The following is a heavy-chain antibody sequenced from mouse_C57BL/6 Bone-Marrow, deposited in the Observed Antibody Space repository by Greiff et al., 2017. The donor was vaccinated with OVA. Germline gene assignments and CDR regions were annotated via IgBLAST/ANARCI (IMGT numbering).Heavy chain of an antibody. Sequence: QVQLQQPGAELVKPGASVKMSCKASGYTFTSYWITWVKQRPGQGLEWIGDIYPGSGSTNYNEKLKSKATLTVDTSSSTAYMQLSSLTSEDSAVYYCAFYYGNYDAMDYWGQGTSVTVSS. V-gene: IGHV1-55*01. CDR3: AFYYGNYDAMDY. J-gene: IGHJ4*01. CDR2: IYPGSGST. D-gene: IGHD2-1*01. CDR1: GYTFTSYW.